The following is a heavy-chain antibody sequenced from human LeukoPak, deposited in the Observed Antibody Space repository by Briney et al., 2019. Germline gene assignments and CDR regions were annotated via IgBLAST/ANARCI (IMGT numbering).Heavy chain of an antibody. CDR2: IYYSGST. CDR1: GGSISTSGSY. Sequence: SETLSLTCTVSGGSISTSGSYWGWVRQPPGKGLEWIGIIYYSGSTYYNPSLKSRVTISVDTSKNQFSLKLTSVTAADTAVYYCASHIIDGYVYFDYWGQGTLVTVSS. V-gene: IGHV4-39*07. D-gene: IGHD5-24*01. J-gene: IGHJ4*02. CDR3: ASHIIDGYVYFDY.